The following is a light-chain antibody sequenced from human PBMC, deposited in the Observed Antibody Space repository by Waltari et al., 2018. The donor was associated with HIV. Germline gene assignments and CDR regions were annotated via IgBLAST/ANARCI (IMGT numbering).Light chain of an antibody. CDR1: RNDVGGYNY. V-gene: IGLV2-14*01. CDR3: SSYTSVSMV. J-gene: IGLJ2*01. CDR2: EVS. Sequence: QSALTQPASVSGSPGQSITISCTGTRNDVGGYNYVSWYQQHPGKAPKLMIFEVSNRPSGVSDRFYGSKSGNTASLTISGLQAEDEADYYCSSYTSVSMVFGGGTTLTVL.